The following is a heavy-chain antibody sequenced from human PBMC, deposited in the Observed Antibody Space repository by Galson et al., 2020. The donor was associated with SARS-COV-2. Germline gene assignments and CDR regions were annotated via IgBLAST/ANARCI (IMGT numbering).Heavy chain of an antibody. CDR2: IIPQSGGT. D-gene: IGHD1-26*01. J-gene: IGHJ4*02. Sequence: ASVKVSCKASGFSFTDHLIHWVRQAPGQGLEWMGYIIPQSGGTNYAQNFQGRVTMTRDTSISTAYMELDTLRSDDMAVYYCARDRGKNWEHRGYFDYWGQGNLVTVSS. V-gene: IGHV1-2*02. CDR3: ARDRGKNWEHRGYFDY. CDR1: GFSFTDHL.